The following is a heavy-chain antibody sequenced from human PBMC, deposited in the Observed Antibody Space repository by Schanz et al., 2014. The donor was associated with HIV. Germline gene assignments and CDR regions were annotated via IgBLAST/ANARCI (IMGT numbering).Heavy chain of an antibody. D-gene: IGHD5-12*01. J-gene: IGHJ6*02. CDR1: GGTFNSHG. CDR3: ARGEVATIEDKRGDYYYYYTMDV. CDR2: MNPNSGNT. V-gene: IGHV1-8*01. Sequence: QVQLVQSGAALRKPGTSVKVSCMVPGGTFNSHGFGWVRQAPGQGPEWMGWMNPNSGNTAYAQKFQGRVSMTRNTSINTAYLELSGLTSDDTAVYYCARGEVATIEDKRGDYYYYYTMDVWGQGTTVTVSS.